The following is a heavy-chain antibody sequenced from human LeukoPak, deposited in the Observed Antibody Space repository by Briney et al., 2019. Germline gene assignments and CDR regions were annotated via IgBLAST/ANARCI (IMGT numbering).Heavy chain of an antibody. J-gene: IGHJ4*02. CDR1: GFTFADYA. CDR2: ISGRGSYT. Sequence: GGSLRLSCAASGFTFADYAMHWVRQAPGKGLEWVSSISGRGSYTYNADSVKGRVTISRDNAKNSLYLQMTSLRVEDTAVYFCARAHSYDIVGGFYPRYFDFWGQGILVTVSS. CDR3: ARAHSYDIVGGFYPRYFDF. V-gene: IGHV3-21*01. D-gene: IGHD3-9*01.